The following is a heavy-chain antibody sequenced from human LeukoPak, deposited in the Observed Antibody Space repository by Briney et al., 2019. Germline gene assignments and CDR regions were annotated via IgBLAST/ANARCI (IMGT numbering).Heavy chain of an antibody. V-gene: IGHV1-18*01. CDR1: GYTFTTYG. D-gene: IGHD6-6*01. J-gene: IGHJ4*02. Sequence: ASVKVSCKASGYTFTTYGISWVRQAPGQGLEWMGWISAYNGNTNYAQKVQGRVTMTRDTSTRTAYMELRSLTSDDTAVYYCARESEYSRSVVMEYWGQGTLVTVSS. CDR3: ARESEYSRSVVMEY. CDR2: ISAYNGNT.